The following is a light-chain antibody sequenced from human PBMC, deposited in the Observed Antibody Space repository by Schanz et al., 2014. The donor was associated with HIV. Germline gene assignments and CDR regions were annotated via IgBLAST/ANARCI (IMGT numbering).Light chain of an antibody. CDR3: QEYNSDSTT. CDR1: QSISSW. V-gene: IGKV1-5*03. Sequence: DIQMTQSPSTLSASVGDRVTITCRASQSISSWLAWYQKKPGKAPKLLIYKASSLESGVPSRFSGSGSGTKFTLTISSLQPDDFATYYCQEYNSDSTTFGQGTRLEIK. CDR2: KAS. J-gene: IGKJ5*01.